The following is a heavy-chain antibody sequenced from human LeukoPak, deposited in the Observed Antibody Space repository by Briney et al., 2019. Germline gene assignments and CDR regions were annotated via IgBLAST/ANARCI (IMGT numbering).Heavy chain of an antibody. V-gene: IGHV1-46*01. J-gene: IGHJ4*02. CDR1: GYTFTNYY. Sequence: ASVKVSCKASGYTFTNYYIHWVRQAPGQGLEWMGIINPSGDNTWYAQKFQGRVTMTRDMSTSTAYMELSSLRSEDTAVYYCARTGVGATPFDYWGQGTLVTVSS. CDR2: INPSGDNT. CDR3: ARTGVGATPFDY. D-gene: IGHD1-26*01.